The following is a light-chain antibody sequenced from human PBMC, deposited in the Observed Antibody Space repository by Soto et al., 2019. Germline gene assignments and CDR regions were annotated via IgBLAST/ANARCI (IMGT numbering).Light chain of an antibody. CDR2: TAS. CDR1: QVIGSY. CDR3: QQVNSYPRT. J-gene: IGKJ5*01. V-gene: IGKV1-9*01. Sequence: DIQLTQSPSFLSASVGDRVPITCRASQVIGSYLAWYQQKPGKAPNLLIYTASTLQSGVPSRFSGSGSGTEFTLTISSLQPEDFATYYCQQVNSYPRTFGQGTRLEIK.